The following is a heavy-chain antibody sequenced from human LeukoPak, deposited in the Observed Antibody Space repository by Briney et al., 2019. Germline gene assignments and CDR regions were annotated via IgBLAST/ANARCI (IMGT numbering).Heavy chain of an antibody. V-gene: IGHV1-69*13. Sequence: ASVKVSCKASGGTFSSYAISWVRQAPGQGLEWMGGIIPIFGTANYAQKFQGRVTITADESTSTAYMELSSLRSDDTAVYYCARCDRSADFWSGYSLSLEYFQHWGQGTLVTVSS. D-gene: IGHD3-3*01. CDR3: ARCDRSADFWSGYSLSLEYFQH. CDR2: IIPIFGTA. J-gene: IGHJ1*01. CDR1: GGTFSSYA.